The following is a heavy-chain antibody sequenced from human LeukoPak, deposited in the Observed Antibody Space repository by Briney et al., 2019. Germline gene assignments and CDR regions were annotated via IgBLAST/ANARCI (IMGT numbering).Heavy chain of an antibody. CDR1: GFTFSSKW. Sequence: GGSLRLSCAASGFTFSSKWMSWVRQAPGKGLEWVANIKQDGSEKYYVASVKGRFTISRDNAKNSLYPQMNSLRAEDTAVYYCAREGSGWFAFDIWGQGTMVTVSS. J-gene: IGHJ3*02. D-gene: IGHD6-19*01. CDR2: IKQDGSEK. CDR3: AREGSGWFAFDI. V-gene: IGHV3-7*03.